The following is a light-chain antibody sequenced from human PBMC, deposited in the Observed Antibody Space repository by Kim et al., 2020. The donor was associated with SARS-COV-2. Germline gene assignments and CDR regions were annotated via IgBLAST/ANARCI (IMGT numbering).Light chain of an antibody. CDR3: CSYAGSRV. CDR2: EGS. CDR1: SSDVGSYNL. J-gene: IGLJ3*02. Sequence: PGQSITISCTGTSSDVGSYNLDSWYQQHPGKAPKLMIYEGSKRPSGVSNRFSGSKSGNTASLTISGLQAEDEADYYCCSYAGSRVFGGGTKLTVL. V-gene: IGLV2-23*01.